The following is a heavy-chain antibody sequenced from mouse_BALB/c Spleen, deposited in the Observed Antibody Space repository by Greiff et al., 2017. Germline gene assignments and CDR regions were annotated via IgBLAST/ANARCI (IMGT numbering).Heavy chain of an antibody. J-gene: IGHJ4*01. V-gene: IGHV5-6*01. CDR3: ARQDRYAMDY. CDR2: ISSGGSYT. CDR1: GFTFSSYG. Sequence: EVQLVESGGDLVKPGGSLKLSCAASGFTFSSYGMSWVRQTPDKRLEWVATISSGGSYTYYPDSVKGRFTISRDNAKNTLYLQMSSLKSEDTAMYYCARQDRYAMDYWGQGTSVTVSS.